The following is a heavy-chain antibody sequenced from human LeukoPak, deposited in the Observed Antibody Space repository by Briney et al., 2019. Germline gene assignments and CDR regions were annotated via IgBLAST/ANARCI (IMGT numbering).Heavy chain of an antibody. CDR2: IKQDGSEK. V-gene: IGHV3-7*05. CDR3: ARRGTSSSWAHFDY. CDR1: GFTFSSYW. D-gene: IGHD6-13*01. Sequence: PGGSLRLSCAASGFTFSSYWMTWVHQAPGKGLEWVAKIKQDGSEKYYVDSVKGRFTISRDNAKNSLYLQMNSLGAEDTAVYYCARRGTSSSWAHFDYWGQGTLVTVSS. J-gene: IGHJ4*02.